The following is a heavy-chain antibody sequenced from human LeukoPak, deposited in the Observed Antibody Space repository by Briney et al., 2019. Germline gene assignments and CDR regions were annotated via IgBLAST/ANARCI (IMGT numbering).Heavy chain of an antibody. V-gene: IGHV4-59*12. D-gene: IGHD3-22*01. CDR3: ARDLEGYYSSAFDI. CDR1: GGSISSYY. J-gene: IGHJ3*02. CDR2: IYYSGST. Sequence: PSETLSLTCTVSGGSISSYYWSWIRQPPGKGLEWIGSIYYSGSTYYNPSLKSRVTISVDTSKNQFSLKLSSVTAADTAVYYCARDLEGYYSSAFDIWGQGTMVTVSS.